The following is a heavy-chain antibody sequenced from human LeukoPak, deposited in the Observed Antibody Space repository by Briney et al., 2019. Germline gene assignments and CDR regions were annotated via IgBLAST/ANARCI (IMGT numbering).Heavy chain of an antibody. CDR1: GGSFSGYY. D-gene: IGHD4-17*01. Sequence: SETLSLTCAVYGGSFSGYYWSWIRQPPGKGLEWIGEINHSGSTNYNPSLKSRVTISVDTSKNQFSLKLSSVTAADTAVYYCARVPDGDYVDYWGQGTLVTVSS. CDR2: INHSGST. J-gene: IGHJ4*02. CDR3: ARVPDGDYVDY. V-gene: IGHV4-34*01.